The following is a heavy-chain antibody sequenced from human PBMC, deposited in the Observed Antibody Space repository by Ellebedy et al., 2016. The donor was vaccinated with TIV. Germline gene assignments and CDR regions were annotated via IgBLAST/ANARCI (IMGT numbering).Heavy chain of an antibody. V-gene: IGHV1-3*01. J-gene: IGHJ4*02. CDR3: ARSGDTSMAFTPSLDY. Sequence: ASVKVSCKASGYTFSTYAMHWVRQAPGHRLEWMGWINAGTANTKYSQKFQGRVTITRDTSASTAYMELYSLRSEDTAVYYCARSGDTSMAFTPSLDYWGQGTLVTVSP. D-gene: IGHD5-18*01. CDR1: GYTFSTYA. CDR2: INAGTANT.